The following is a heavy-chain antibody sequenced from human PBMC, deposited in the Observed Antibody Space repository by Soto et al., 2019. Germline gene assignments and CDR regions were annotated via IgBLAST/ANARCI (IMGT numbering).Heavy chain of an antibody. Sequence: QMQLQESGPGLVKPSETLSLTCTVSGGSISSSSYYWGWIRQPPGKGLEWIGSLYYSGSTYYNPSLKSLVTISVDTSKNQFALKLSSVTAADTAVYYCARRGYSYGPTWFDPWGEGTLVTVSS. J-gene: IGHJ5*02. V-gene: IGHV4-39*01. CDR3: ARRGYSYGPTWFDP. D-gene: IGHD5-18*01. CDR1: GGSISSSSYY. CDR2: LYYSGST.